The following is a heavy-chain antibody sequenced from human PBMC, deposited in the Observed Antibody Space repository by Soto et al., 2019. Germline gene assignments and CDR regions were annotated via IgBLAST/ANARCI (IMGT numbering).Heavy chain of an antibody. CDR1: GGSITTDDFS. V-gene: IGHV4-30-2*01. CDR3: SRRISPRTYEFDV. D-gene: IGHD6-6*01. CDR2: IFRSGIS. Sequence: SETLSLTCAVSGGSITTDDFSWSWIWQPPGLGLEWIGYIFRSGISYSNPSLKGRVTMSVDGSKNRFSLRLSSVTVADTAVYYCSRRISPRTYEFDVWGQGTLVTVSS. J-gene: IGHJ3*01.